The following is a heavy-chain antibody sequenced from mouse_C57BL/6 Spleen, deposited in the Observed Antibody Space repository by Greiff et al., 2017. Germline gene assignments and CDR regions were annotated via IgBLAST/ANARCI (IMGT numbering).Heavy chain of an antibody. J-gene: IGHJ4*01. Sequence: QVTLKVSGPGILQPSQTLSLTCSFSGFSLSTFGMGVGWIRQPSGKGLEWLAHIWWDDDKSYNPALKSRLTISKDTSKNQVFLKIANVDTADTATYYCARIARYDYANYYAMEYWGQGTSVTVSS. CDR1: GFSLSTFGMG. V-gene: IGHV8-8*01. CDR2: IWWDDDK. CDR3: ARIARYDYANYYAMEY. D-gene: IGHD2-4*01.